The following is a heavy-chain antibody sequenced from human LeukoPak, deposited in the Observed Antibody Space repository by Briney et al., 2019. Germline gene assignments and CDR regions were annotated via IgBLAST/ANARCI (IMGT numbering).Heavy chain of an antibody. V-gene: IGHV3-20*04. J-gene: IGHJ4*02. CDR3: ARGALEEWLRITPYYDSSGYYYHFDY. Sequence: PGGSLRLSCAASGFTFSDYYMSRVRQAPWKGLEWVSGINWNGGSTGYADSVKGRFTISRDNAKNSLYLQMNSLRAEDTALYYCARGALEEWLRITPYYDSSGYYYHFDYWGQGTLVTVSS. CDR1: GFTFSDYY. CDR2: INWNGGST. D-gene: IGHD3-22*01.